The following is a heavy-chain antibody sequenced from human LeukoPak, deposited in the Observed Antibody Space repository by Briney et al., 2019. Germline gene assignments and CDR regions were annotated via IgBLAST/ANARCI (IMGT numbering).Heavy chain of an antibody. CDR3: ARDDYDDRSGYQHSTRNDY. CDR2: INPSGGST. CDR1: GYTFTSYY. V-gene: IGHV1-46*01. J-gene: IGHJ4*02. Sequence: GASVKVSCKASGYTFTSYYMHWVRQAPGQGLEWMGIINPSGGSTNYAQNFQGRVTMTRDPSTSTVYMELGRLRSEDTAVYYCARDDYDDRSGYQHSTRNDYWGQGTLVTVSS. D-gene: IGHD3-22*01.